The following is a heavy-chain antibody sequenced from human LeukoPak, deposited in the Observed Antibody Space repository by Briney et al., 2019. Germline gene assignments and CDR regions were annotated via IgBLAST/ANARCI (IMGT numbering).Heavy chain of an antibody. CDR3: AKDLGRGEVFDY. D-gene: IGHD3-16*01. CDR2: ISGSGGST. J-gene: IGHJ4*02. V-gene: IGHV3-23*01. CDR1: GFTVSSNY. Sequence: GGSLRLSCAASGFTVSSNYMSWVRQAPGKGLEWVSAISGSGGSTYYADSVKGRFTISRDNSKNTLYLQMNSLRAEDTAVYYCAKDLGRGEVFDYWGQGTLVTVSS.